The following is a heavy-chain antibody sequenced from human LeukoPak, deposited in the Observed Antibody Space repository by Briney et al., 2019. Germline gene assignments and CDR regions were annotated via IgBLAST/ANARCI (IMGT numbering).Heavy chain of an antibody. CDR3: ARVLYSYGPGRFDY. D-gene: IGHD5-18*01. V-gene: IGHV1-69*05. CDR2: IIPIFGTA. J-gene: IGHJ4*02. CDR1: GGTFSSYA. Sequence: SVKVSCKASGGTFSSYAISWVRQAPGQGLGWMGRIIPIFGTANYAQKFQGRVTITTDESTSTAYMELSSLRSEDTAVYYCARVLYSYGPGRFDYWGQGTLVTVSS.